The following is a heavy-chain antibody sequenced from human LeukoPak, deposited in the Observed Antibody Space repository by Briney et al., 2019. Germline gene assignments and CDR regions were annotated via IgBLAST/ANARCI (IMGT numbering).Heavy chain of an antibody. V-gene: IGHV4-38-2*02. CDR2: IYHSGST. CDR1: GYSISSGYY. D-gene: IGHD3-22*01. Sequence: SETLSLTCTVSGYSISSGYYWGWIRQPPGKGLEWIGSIYHSGSTYYNPSLKSRVAISVDTSKNQFSLKLSSVTAADTAVYYCARLGDSSGYYYYYYMDVWGKGTTVTISS. CDR3: ARLGDSSGYYYYYYMDV. J-gene: IGHJ6*03.